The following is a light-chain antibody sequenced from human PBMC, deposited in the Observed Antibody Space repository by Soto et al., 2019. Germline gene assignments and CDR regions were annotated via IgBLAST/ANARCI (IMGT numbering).Light chain of an antibody. CDR2: AAS. V-gene: IGKV1-12*01. J-gene: IGKJ3*01. CDR1: QAISTW. CDR3: KQGNSFYL. Sequence: DIQMTQSPSSVSASVGDRVTIACRASQAISTWLAWYQQKPGKATKLLIFAASSLQSGVPSGFSGSGSGTDFTLPISSLQPEDFANYYCKQGNSFYLFGTGIKVHI.